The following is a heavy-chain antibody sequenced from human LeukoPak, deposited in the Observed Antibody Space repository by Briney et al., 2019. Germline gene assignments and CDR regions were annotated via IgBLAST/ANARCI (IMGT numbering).Heavy chain of an antibody. CDR2: INANSGGT. CDR1: GYTFTGYY. J-gene: IGHJ4*02. CDR3: ARAKYSGPYEAFDS. Sequence: ASVRLSCKASGYTFTGYYMHWVRQAPGQGLEWMGWINANSGGTNYAQKFQGRVTMTRDTSITTAYMELSSLRSDDTALYYCARAKYSGPYEAFDSWGQGTLVTVTS. D-gene: IGHD5-12*01. V-gene: IGHV1-2*02.